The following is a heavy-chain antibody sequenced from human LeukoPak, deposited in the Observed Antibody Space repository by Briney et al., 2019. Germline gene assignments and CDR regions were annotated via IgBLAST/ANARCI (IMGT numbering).Heavy chain of an antibody. Sequence: GGSLRLSCAASGFTFSSYWMHWVRQAPGKGLVWVSRINTDGSSTSYADSVKGRLTISRDNAKSTLYLQMNSLRAEDTAVYYCARDRGTYSSSSVDYWGQGTLVTVSS. J-gene: IGHJ4*02. D-gene: IGHD6-6*01. CDR3: ARDRGTYSSSSVDY. CDR1: GFTFSSYW. CDR2: INTDGSST. V-gene: IGHV3-74*01.